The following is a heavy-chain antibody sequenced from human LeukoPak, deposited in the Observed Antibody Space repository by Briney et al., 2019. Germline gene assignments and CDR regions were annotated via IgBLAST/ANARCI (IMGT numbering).Heavy chain of an antibody. V-gene: IGHV4-59*08. CDR2: IYYSGST. CDR3: ARHSGWELRGFDP. J-gene: IGHJ5*02. CDR1: GFTFSDYY. D-gene: IGHD1-26*01. Sequence: GSLRLSCAASGFTFSDYYMSWIRQPPGKGLEWIGYIYYSGSTNYNPSLKSRVTISVDTSKNQVSLKLSSVTAADTAVYYCARHSGWELRGFDPWGQGTLVTVSS.